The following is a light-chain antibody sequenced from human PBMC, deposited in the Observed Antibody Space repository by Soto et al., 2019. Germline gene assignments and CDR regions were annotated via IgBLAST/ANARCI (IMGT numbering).Light chain of an antibody. CDR2: GAS. CDR3: QQSHSTPLT. CDR1: QSISSY. J-gene: IGKJ4*01. V-gene: IGKV1-39*01. Sequence: DIQMTQSPSSLSASVGDRVTITCRASQSISSYLTWYQQKPGKAPKVLISGASSLQSGVPLRFSGSGSGTEFTLTISSLQSEDFASYYCQQSHSTPLTFGGGTKVEIK.